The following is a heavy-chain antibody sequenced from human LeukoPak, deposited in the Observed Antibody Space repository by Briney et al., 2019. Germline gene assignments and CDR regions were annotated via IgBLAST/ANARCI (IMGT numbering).Heavy chain of an antibody. CDR3: ARQGYTASYYFLDF. CDR1: GDFIRSYW. CDR2: IYATGST. Sequence: SETLSLTCAVSGDFIRSYWWGWVRQPAGKGLEWLGRIYATGSTKFNPSLKSRLAMSMDTSTNQFSLKLSLKLTSVTAADTAVYFCARQGYTASYYFLDFWSQGTLVTVSP. D-gene: IGHD1-26*01. V-gene: IGHV4-4*07. J-gene: IGHJ4*02.